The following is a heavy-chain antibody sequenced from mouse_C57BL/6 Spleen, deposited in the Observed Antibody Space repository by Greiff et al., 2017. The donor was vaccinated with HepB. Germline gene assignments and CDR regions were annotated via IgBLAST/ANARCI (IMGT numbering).Heavy chain of an antibody. CDR2: IDPETGGT. Sequence: VKLQQSGAELVRPGASVTLSCKASGYTFTDYEMHWVKQTPVHGLEWIGAIDPETGGTAYNQKFKGKAILTADKSSSTAYMELRSLTSEDSAVYYCTSSSSYYFDYWGQGTTLTVSS. CDR1: GYTFTDYE. D-gene: IGHD1-1*01. CDR3: TSSSSYYFDY. J-gene: IGHJ2*01. V-gene: IGHV1-15*01.